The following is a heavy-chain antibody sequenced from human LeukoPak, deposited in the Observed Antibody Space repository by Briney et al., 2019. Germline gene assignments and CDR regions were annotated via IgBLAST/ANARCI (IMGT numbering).Heavy chain of an antibody. J-gene: IGHJ4*02. Sequence: PSETLSLTCAVYGGSFSGYYWSWIRQPPGKGLEWIGEINHSGSTNYNPSLKSRVTISVDTSKNQFSLKLSYVTAADTAVYYCARDGWLLFWGQGTLVTVSS. D-gene: IGHD3-9*01. CDR1: GGSFSGYY. CDR3: ARDGWLLF. CDR2: INHSGST. V-gene: IGHV4-34*01.